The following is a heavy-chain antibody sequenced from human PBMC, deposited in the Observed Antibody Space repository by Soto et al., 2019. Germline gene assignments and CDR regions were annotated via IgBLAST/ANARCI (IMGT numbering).Heavy chain of an antibody. CDR3: ASQDLYSGYFDY. D-gene: IGHD5-12*01. CDR2: INPGDSDT. CDR1: GDRFTNYW. J-gene: IGHJ4*02. V-gene: IGHV5-51*01. Sequence: GESLKLSCKGSGDRFTNYWIGWVRQMPGKGLEWMGIINPGDSDTRYSPSFQGQVTISADKSISTAYLQWRSLKAADTAMYYCASQDLYSGYFDYWGQGTLVTVSS.